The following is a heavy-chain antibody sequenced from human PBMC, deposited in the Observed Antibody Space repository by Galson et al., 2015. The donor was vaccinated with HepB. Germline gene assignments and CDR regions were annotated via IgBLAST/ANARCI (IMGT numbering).Heavy chain of an antibody. CDR3: AAERYSDTCCWFDP. CDR2: IIVGSGRT. Sequence: SVKVSCKASGFTLSNSAIQWVRQTPGQGLEWIGWIIVGSGRTNHAQNVQGRLTITTDMSTDTAYMELSNLKSEDTAVYYCAAERYSDTCCWFDPWGQGTLVTVSS. J-gene: IGHJ5*02. CDR1: GFTLSNSA. V-gene: IGHV1-58*02. D-gene: IGHD6-13*01.